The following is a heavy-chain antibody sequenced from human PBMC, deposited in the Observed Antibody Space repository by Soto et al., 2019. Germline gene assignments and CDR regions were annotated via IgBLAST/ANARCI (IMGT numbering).Heavy chain of an antibody. CDR2: IYYSGST. CDR3: ARGGSYSYGPGYGMDV. V-gene: IGHV4-30-4*08. J-gene: IGHJ6*02. Sequence: SVSRSHTGAIDDGSFRFYYWILIREPPGKGLEWIGYIYYSGSTYYNPSLKSRVTISVDTSKNQLSLKLSSVTAADTAVYYCARGGSYSYGPGYGMDVWGQGPPVKVS. CDR1: DGSFRFYY. D-gene: IGHD5-18*01.